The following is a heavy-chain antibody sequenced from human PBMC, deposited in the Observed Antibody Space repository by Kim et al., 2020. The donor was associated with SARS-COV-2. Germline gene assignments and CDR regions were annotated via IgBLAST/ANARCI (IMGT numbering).Heavy chain of an antibody. V-gene: IGHV3-9*01. CDR3: AKFSVDILTYYYYGMDV. CDR2: ISCNSGSI. CDR1: GFTFDDYA. Sequence: GGSLRLSCAASGFTFDDYAMHWVRQAPGMGLEWVSGISCNSGSIGYADSVKGRFTISRDNAKNSLYLKMNRLRHEDTALYYCAKFSVDILTYYYYGMDVWGQGTSVTVSS. J-gene: IGHJ6*02. D-gene: IGHD3-9*01.